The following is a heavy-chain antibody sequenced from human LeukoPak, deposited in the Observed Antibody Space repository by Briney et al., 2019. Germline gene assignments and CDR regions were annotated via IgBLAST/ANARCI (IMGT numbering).Heavy chain of an antibody. V-gene: IGHV3-11*01. CDR1: GFTFSDYY. Sequence: GGSLRLSCAASGFTFSDYYMSWIRQAPGKGVEWVSYISSSGSTIYYADSVKGRFTISRDNAKNSLYLQMNSLRAEDTAVYYCARDQRDYGSGSYYSYYYYGMDVWGQGTTVTVSS. CDR3: ARDQRDYGSGSYYSYYYYGMDV. CDR2: ISSSGSTI. J-gene: IGHJ6*02. D-gene: IGHD3-10*01.